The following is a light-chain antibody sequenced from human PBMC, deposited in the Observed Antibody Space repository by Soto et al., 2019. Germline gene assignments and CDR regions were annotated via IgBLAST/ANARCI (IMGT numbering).Light chain of an antibody. CDR3: MQILHTLYT. CDR1: QSLLHSNGYNY. Sequence: DIVMTQSPLSLPVTPGEPASISCRSSQSLLHSNGYNYLHWYLQKAGQSPQLLIYLGSNRASGVPDRFSGSGSGTDFPLKISRVEAEDVGVYYCMQILHTLYTFGQGTKLEIK. CDR2: LGS. V-gene: IGKV2-28*01. J-gene: IGKJ2*01.